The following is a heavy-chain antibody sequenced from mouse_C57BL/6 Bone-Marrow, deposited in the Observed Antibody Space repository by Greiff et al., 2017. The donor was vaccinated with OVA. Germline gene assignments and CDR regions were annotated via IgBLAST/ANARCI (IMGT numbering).Heavy chain of an antibody. D-gene: IGHD2-4*01. V-gene: IGHV1-5*01. CDR2: IYPGNSDT. CDR3: TRWAYDYDNWYFDV. Sequence: DVKLVESGTVLARPGASVKMSCKTSGYTFTSYWMHWVKQRPGQGLEWIGAIYPGNSDTSYNQKFKGKAKLTAVTSASTAYMELSSLTNEDSAVYYCTRWAYDYDNWYFDVWGTGTTVTVSS. J-gene: IGHJ1*03. CDR1: GYTFTSYW.